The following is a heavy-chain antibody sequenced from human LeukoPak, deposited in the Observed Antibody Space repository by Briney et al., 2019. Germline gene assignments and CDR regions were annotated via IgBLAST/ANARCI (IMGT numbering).Heavy chain of an antibody. Sequence: GGSLRLSCAASGFIFSSYSMNWVRQAPGKGLEWVSYVSITSSSIKYADSVKGRFTISRDNAKNTLYLQMNSLRAEDTAVYYCAREGFRGYYFDYWGQGTLVTVSS. D-gene: IGHD3-10*01. CDR3: AREGFRGYYFDY. CDR1: GFIFSSYS. CDR2: VSITSSSI. V-gene: IGHV3-48*04. J-gene: IGHJ4*02.